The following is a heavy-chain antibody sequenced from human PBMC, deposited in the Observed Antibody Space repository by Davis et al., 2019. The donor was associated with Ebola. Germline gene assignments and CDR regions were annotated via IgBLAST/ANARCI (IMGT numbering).Heavy chain of an antibody. D-gene: IGHD1-26*01. CDR3: AKDGRTSYDSYYYGMGV. CDR1: GFIFSNYW. CDR2: INSDGTRP. Sequence: PGGSLRLSCAGSGFIFSNYWMHWVRQVPGKGLVWVSRINSDGTRPWYADSVKGRFTISRDNAKNTLYLQMNSLRPEDTAVYYCAKDGRTSYDSYYYGMGVWGQGTTVTVSS. J-gene: IGHJ6*02. V-gene: IGHV3-74*01.